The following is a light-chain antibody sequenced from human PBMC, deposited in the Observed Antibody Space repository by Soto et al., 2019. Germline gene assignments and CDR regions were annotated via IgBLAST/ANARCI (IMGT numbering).Light chain of an antibody. CDR2: GAS. J-gene: IGKJ2*01. CDR3: QQYGSSPPYT. V-gene: IGKV3-20*01. Sequence: EIVLTQSPDTLSLSPGERATLSCRASHSVTSSYLAWYQQKPGQAPRLLIFGASSRATGIPDRFSGSGSGTEFTLTISRLEPEDFAVYYCQQYGSSPPYTFGQGTKLEIK. CDR1: HSVTSSY.